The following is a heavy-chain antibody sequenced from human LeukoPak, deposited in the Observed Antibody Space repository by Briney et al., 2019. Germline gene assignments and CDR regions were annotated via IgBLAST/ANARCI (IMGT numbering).Heavy chain of an antibody. CDR3: ARAPIMITFGGVIVAFDY. V-gene: IGHV1-8*01. CDR2: MNPNSGNT. Sequence: ASVKVSCKASGYTFTSYDINWVRQATGQGLEWMGWMNPNSGNTGYAQKIQGRVTMTRNTAISTAYMELSSLRSEDTAVYYCARAPIMITFGGVIVAFDYWGQGTLVTVSS. CDR1: GYTFTSYD. D-gene: IGHD3-16*02. J-gene: IGHJ4*02.